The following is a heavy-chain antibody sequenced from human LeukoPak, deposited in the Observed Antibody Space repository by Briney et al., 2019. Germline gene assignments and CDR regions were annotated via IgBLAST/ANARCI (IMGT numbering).Heavy chain of an antibody. CDR3: VKGSGGFDV. V-gene: IGHV4-61*02. Sequence: SETLSLTCTVSGGSIGSGSYYWSWIRQPAGKGLQWIGRIYTSGSTNYNPSLKSRVTISVGTSKNQFSLKLTSVTAADTAVYYCVKGSGGFDVWGQGTMVTVSS. CDR2: IYTSGST. J-gene: IGHJ3*01. D-gene: IGHD6-25*01. CDR1: GGSIGSGSYY.